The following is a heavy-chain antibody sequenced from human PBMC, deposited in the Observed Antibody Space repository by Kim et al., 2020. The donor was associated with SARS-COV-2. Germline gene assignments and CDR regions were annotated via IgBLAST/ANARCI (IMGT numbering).Heavy chain of an antibody. J-gene: IGHJ4*02. CDR3: ARCVYYGSGMDY. V-gene: IGHV1-69*13. Sequence: SVKVSCKASGGTFSSYAISWVRQAPGQGLEWMGGIIPIFGTANYAQKFQGRVTITADESTSTAYMELSSLRSEDTAVYYCARCVYYGSGMDYWGQGTLVTVSS. CDR2: IIPIFGTA. CDR1: GGTFSSYA. D-gene: IGHD3-10*01.